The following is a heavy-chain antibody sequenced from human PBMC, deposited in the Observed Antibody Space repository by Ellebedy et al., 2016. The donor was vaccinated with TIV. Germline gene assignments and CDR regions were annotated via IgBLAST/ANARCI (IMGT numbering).Heavy chain of an antibody. CDR2: IYYSGST. CDR3: ARGARYYYYMDV. V-gene: IGHV4-39*01. CDR1: GGSISSSSYY. J-gene: IGHJ6*03. Sequence: SETLSLXCTVSGGSISSSSYYWGWIRQPPGKGLEWIGSIYYSGSTYYNPSLKSRVTISVDTSKNQFPLKLSSVTAADTAVYYCARGARYYYYMDVWGKGTTVTVSS.